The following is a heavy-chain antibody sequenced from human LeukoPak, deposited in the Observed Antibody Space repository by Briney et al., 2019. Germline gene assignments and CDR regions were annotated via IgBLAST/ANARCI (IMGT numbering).Heavy chain of an antibody. Sequence: GASVKVSCKASGYTFTSYDINWVRQATGQGHEWMGWMNPNSGNTGYAQKFQGRVTMTRNTSISTAYMELSSLRSEDTAVYYCARSKRIQLWRWGDYWGQGTLVTVSS. D-gene: IGHD5-18*01. V-gene: IGHV1-8*01. CDR3: ARSKRIQLWRWGDY. J-gene: IGHJ4*02. CDR1: GYTFTSYD. CDR2: MNPNSGNT.